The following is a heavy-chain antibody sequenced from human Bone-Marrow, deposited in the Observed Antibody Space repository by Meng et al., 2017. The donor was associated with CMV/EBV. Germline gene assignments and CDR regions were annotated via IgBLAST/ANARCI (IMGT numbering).Heavy chain of an antibody. Sequence: GSLRLSCTVSGGSISSSSYYWGWIRQPPGKGLEWIGSIYYSGSTYYNPSLKSRVTISVDTSKNQFSLKLSSVTAADTAVYYCARTFNWNYDAFDIWGQGTMVTVPS. CDR2: IYYSGST. CDR1: GGSISSSSYY. V-gene: IGHV4-39*07. D-gene: IGHD1-7*01. J-gene: IGHJ3*02. CDR3: ARTFNWNYDAFDI.